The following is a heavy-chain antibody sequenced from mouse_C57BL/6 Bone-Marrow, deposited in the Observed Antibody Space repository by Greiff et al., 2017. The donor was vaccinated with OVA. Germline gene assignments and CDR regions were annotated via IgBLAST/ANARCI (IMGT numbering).Heavy chain of an antibody. CDR1: GYTFTDYN. V-gene: IGHV1-22*01. CDR2: INPNNGGT. Sequence: EVQRVESGPELVKPGASVKMSCKASGYTFTDYNMHWVKQSHGTSLEWIGYINPNNGGTSYNQKFKGKATLTVNKSSSTAYMELRSLTSEDSAVYYCAKGDSSGPWFAYWGQGTLVTVSA. CDR3: AKGDSSGPWFAY. J-gene: IGHJ3*01. D-gene: IGHD3-2*02.